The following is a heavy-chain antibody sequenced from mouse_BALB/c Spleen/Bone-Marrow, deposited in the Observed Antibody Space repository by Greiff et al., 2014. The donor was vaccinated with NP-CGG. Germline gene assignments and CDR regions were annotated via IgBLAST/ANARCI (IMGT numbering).Heavy chain of an antibody. CDR1: GYTFTSYW. J-gene: IGHJ2*01. V-gene: IGHV1-7*01. D-gene: IGHD1-1*01. CDR2: INPSTGYT. CDR3: ARGATVVARYFDS. Sequence: QVQLQQSGAELAKPGASVMMSCKASGYTFTSYWMHWVKQRPGQALEWIGYINPSTGYTEFNQKFKDKATLTADESSSTAYMHLSSLTSEDSAVYYCARGATVVARYFDSWGQGTTLTVSS.